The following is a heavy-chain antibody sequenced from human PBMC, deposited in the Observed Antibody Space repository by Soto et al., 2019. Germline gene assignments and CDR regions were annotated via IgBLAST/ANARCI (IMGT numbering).Heavy chain of an antibody. CDR3: ARHGEVVLMVYAPFDY. V-gene: IGHV4-39*01. Sequence: SETLSLTCTVSGGSISSSSYYWGWIRQPPGKGLEWIGSIYYSGSTHYNPSLKSRVTISVDTSKNQFSLKLSSVTAADTAVYYCARHGEVVLMVYAPFDYWGQGTLVTVSS. CDR1: GGSISSSSYY. J-gene: IGHJ4*02. D-gene: IGHD2-8*01. CDR2: IYYSGST.